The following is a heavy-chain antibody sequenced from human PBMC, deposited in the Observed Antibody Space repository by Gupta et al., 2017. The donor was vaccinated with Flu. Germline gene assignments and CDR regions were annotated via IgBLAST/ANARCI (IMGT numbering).Heavy chain of an antibody. V-gene: IGHV3-49*04. CDR1: GFTFGDYA. CDR2: IRSKAYGGTT. D-gene: IGHD6-19*01. J-gene: IGHJ4*02. Sequence: EVQLVESGGGLVQPGRSLRLSCTASGFTFGDYAMSWVRQAPGKGLEWVGFIRSKAYGGTTEYAAAVKGRFTISRDDSKSIAYRQMKRMKTEDTAVYYCTRDRRDSSGWYIDYGGQGTLVTVYS. CDR3: TRDRRDSSGWYIDY.